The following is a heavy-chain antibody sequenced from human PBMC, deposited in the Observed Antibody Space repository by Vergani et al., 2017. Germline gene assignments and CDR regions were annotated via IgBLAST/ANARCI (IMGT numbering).Heavy chain of an antibody. J-gene: IGHJ6*02. Sequence: QVQLVQSGRGVVQPGGSLRLSCVASGFTFNRYGMQWVRQAPGKGLEWVAYVLFDGSNEYYADSVKGRFIVSRDNSNDALYLQMNSLRTDDTAVYYCARDSPLVVPAAIFYYYYGMDVWGQGTTVTVSS. V-gene: IGHV3-30*02. CDR1: GFTFNRYG. CDR2: VLFDGSNE. D-gene: IGHD2-2*01. CDR3: ARDSPLVVPAAIFYYYYGMDV.